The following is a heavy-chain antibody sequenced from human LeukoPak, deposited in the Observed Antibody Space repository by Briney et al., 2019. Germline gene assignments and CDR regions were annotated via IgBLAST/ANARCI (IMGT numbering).Heavy chain of an antibody. CDR2: IIPIFGTA. J-gene: IGHJ4*02. CDR1: GGTFSSYA. Sequence: SVKVSCKASGGTFSSYAISWVRQAPGQGLEWMGGIIPIFGTANYAQKFQGRVTITADESTSTAYMELSSLRSEDTAVYYCARENSITIFGVVMDDYFDYWGQGTLVTVSS. CDR3: ARENSITIFGVVMDDYFDY. D-gene: IGHD3-3*01. V-gene: IGHV1-69*01.